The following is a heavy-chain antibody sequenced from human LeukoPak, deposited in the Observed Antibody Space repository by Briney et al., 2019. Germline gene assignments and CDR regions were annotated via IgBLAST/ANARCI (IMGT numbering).Heavy chain of an antibody. CDR3: ARSALGTMVRGVIIKNYYYYGMDV. CDR1: GYSFTSYD. D-gene: IGHD3-10*01. J-gene: IGHJ6*02. CDR2: MNPNSGNT. Sequence: SVKVSCKASGYSFTSYDINWLRQATGQGLEWMGWMNPNSGNTGYAQKFQGRVTMTRNTSISTAYMELSSLRSEDTAVYYCARSALGTMVRGVIIKNYYYYGMDVWGQGTLVTVSS. V-gene: IGHV1-8*01.